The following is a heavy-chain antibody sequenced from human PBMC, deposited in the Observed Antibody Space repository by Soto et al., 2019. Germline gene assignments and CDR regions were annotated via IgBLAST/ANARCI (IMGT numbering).Heavy chain of an antibody. CDR3: AHAYGGRSLY. V-gene: IGHV2-5*02. CDR1: GFSLTTDRVG. Sequence: QITLKESGPTLVKPTQTLTLTCTFSGFSLTTDRVGVGWIRQPPGEALEWLAVIYWDDSKTYRPSLESRLTITKATSKNQVALTMTNMASLDTATYYCAHAYGGRSLYWGQGTLVTVSS. CDR2: IYWDDSK. J-gene: IGHJ4*02. D-gene: IGHD1-26*01.